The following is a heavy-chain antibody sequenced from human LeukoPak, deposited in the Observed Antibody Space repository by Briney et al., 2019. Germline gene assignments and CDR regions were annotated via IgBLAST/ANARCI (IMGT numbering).Heavy chain of an antibody. CDR1: GGSISSYC. V-gene: IGHV4-59*01. Sequence: SETLSLTCTVSGGSISSYCWSWIRQPPGKGLEWIGYIYYSGSTNYNPSLKSRVTISVDTSKNQFSLKLSSVTAADTAVYYCARAVAVAGNWFDPWGQGTLVTVSS. D-gene: IGHD6-19*01. J-gene: IGHJ5*02. CDR2: IYYSGST. CDR3: ARAVAVAGNWFDP.